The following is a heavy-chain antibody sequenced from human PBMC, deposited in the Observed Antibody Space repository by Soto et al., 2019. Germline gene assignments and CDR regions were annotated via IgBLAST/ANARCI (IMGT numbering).Heavy chain of an antibody. CDR2: IYPGDSDT. V-gene: IGHV5-51*01. CDR1: GYIFTSYW. J-gene: IGHJ6*02. Sequence: PGESLKISCNGSGYIFTSYWIGWVRQMPGKGLEWMGIIYPGDSDTRYSPSFQGQVTISADKSISTAYLQWSSLKASDTAMYYCARNYDILTGPGDYYYYYGMDVWGQGTTVIVSS. D-gene: IGHD3-9*01. CDR3: ARNYDILTGPGDYYYYYGMDV.